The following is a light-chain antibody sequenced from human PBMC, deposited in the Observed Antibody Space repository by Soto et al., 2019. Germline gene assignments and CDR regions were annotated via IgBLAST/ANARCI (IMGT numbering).Light chain of an antibody. J-gene: IGKJ1*01. CDR1: QRIDTW. Sequence: DIQMTQSTSTLSASLGARVNITCPDSQRIDTWVAWYQQKPGTAPKLLVYKATILQSGVPSRFSGSGSGTEFTLAISNLQPDDFATYYCQQYETFSPWTFGQGTKVDIK. CDR3: QQYETFSPWT. V-gene: IGKV1-5*03. CDR2: KAT.